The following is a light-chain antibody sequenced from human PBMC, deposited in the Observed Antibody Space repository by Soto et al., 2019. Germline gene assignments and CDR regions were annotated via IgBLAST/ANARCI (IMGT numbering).Light chain of an antibody. CDR1: QSVYSSY. CDR2: GAS. Sequence: EIVLTQSPGTLSLSPGERATLSCRASQSVYSSYLAWYQQIPGQAPRLLISGASSRATGIPDRVSGSGSGTDFTLTISRLEPEDFAVYYCQQYGSSPRTFGQGTKVEIK. CDR3: QQYGSSPRT. V-gene: IGKV3-20*01. J-gene: IGKJ1*01.